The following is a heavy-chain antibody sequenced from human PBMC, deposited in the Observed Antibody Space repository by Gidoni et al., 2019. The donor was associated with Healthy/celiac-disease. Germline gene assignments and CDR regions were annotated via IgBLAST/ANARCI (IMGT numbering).Heavy chain of an antibody. J-gene: IGHJ3*02. V-gene: IGHV4-61*02. CDR3: ARRPQAAAAPQAAFDI. Sequence: QVQLQESGPGLVKPSQTLSLTCTLSGGSISSGSYYWSWIRQPAGKGLEWIGRIYTSGSTNYNPSLKSRVTISVDTSKNQFSLKLSSVTAADTAVYYCARRPQAAAAPQAAFDIWGQGTMVTVSS. CDR1: GGSISSGSYY. D-gene: IGHD6-13*01. CDR2: IYTSGST.